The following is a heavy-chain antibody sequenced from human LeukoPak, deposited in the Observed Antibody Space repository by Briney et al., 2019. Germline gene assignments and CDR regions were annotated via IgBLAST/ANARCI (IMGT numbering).Heavy chain of an antibody. V-gene: IGHV1-18*01. J-gene: IGHJ4*02. CDR1: GYTFTSYG. D-gene: IGHD6-6*01. CDR2: ISAYNGNT. CDR3: ARLLSIAAPTVGIDY. Sequence: ASVKVSCKASGYTFTSYGISWVRQAPGQGLEWMGWISAYNGNTNYAQKLQGRVTMTTDTSTSTAYMELSSLRSEDTAVYYCARLLSIAAPTVGIDYWGQGTLVTVSS.